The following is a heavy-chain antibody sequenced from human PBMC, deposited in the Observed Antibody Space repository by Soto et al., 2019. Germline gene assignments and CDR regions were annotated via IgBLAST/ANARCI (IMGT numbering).Heavy chain of an antibody. CDR2: VCTVGAT. CDR1: GFDVTTNC. Sequence: LILSCVGSGFDVTTNCMRWVRHAPGKGLGFVSIVCTVGATHYADSVKGRFTISRDSSKNTVHLQMNNVRAEDTAVYYCVRDKRTISGIFPGYWGQGTQVTVSS. CDR3: VRDKRTISGIFPGY. V-gene: IGHV3-53*01. J-gene: IGHJ4*02. D-gene: IGHD1-1*01.